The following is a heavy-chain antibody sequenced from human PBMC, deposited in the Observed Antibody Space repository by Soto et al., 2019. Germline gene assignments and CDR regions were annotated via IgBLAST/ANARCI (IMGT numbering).Heavy chain of an antibody. Sequence: QVQLVQSGAEVKKPGASVKVSCKASGYTFTNFGISWVRQAPGQGLEWMGWISAYNGNTNYAQKFQGRVTMTTDTSTSTADMEVRRLRFDDTAVYYCARGGTQMDYWGQGTLVTVSS. V-gene: IGHV1-18*01. CDR2: ISAYNGNT. CDR3: ARGGTQMDY. D-gene: IGHD3-16*01. CDR1: GYTFTNFG. J-gene: IGHJ4*02.